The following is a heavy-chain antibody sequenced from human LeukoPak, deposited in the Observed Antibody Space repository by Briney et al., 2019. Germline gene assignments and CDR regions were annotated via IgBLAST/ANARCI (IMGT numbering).Heavy chain of an antibody. CDR2: IYYTGST. J-gene: IGHJ3*01. V-gene: IGHV4-59*01. D-gene: IGHD4-17*01. Sequence: SETLSLTCTVSGVSISSYYWSWIQQPPGKGLEWIGYIYYTGSTNYNPSLKSRVAISVDTSKNQFTLKLSSLTAADTAVYYCAREKYGDYVPNTLDVWGQGTMVTVSS. CDR1: GVSISSYY. CDR3: AREKYGDYVPNTLDV.